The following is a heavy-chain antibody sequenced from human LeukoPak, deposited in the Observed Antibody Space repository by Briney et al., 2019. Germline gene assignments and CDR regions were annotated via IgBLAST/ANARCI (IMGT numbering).Heavy chain of an antibody. CDR3: ARGGRYDSDY. J-gene: IGHJ4*02. V-gene: IGHV4-59*01. CDR2: IYYSGST. Sequence: SETLSLTCTVSGGSISSYYWSWIRQPPGKGLEWIGYIYYSGSTNYNPSPKSRVTISVDTSKNQFSLKLSSVTAADTAVYYCARGGRYDSDYWGQGTLVTVSS. D-gene: IGHD3-16*01. CDR1: GGSISSYY.